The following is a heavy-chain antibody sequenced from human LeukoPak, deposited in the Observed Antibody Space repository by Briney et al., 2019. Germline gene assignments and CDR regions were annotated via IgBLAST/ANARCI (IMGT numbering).Heavy chain of an antibody. D-gene: IGHD3-22*01. CDR3: ARYVIVVVITNYFDY. CDR2: IYYSGST. CDR1: GGSISSSSYY. V-gene: IGHV4-39*01. J-gene: IGHJ4*02. Sequence: PSETLSLTCTVSGGSISSSSYYWGWIRQPPGKGLEWIGSIYYSGSTYYNPSLKSRVTISVDTSKNQFSLKLSSVTAADTAVYYCARYVIVVVITNYFDYWGQGTLVTVSS.